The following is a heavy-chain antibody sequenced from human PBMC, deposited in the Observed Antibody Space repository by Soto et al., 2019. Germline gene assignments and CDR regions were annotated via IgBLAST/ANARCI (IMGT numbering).Heavy chain of an antibody. D-gene: IGHD2-2*01. V-gene: IGHV3-53*01. J-gene: IGHJ5*02. CDR2: IYNEGST. Sequence: PSGPLRVSCTASCFTVRNNYGSRVRQAQGKGLELLSVIYNEGSTYYADSVKGRFTISRDDSKNTLYLQMNSLRVEDTAVYFCARGNLPLGYCIILSCTNYFAPWGQGTLVTVSS. CDR1: CFTVRNNY. CDR3: ARGNLPLGYCIILSCTNYFAP.